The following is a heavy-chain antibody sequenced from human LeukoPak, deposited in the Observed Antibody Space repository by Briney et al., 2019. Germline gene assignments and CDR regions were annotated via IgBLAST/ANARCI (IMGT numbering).Heavy chain of an antibody. CDR3: ARAPGSAYSSYYFDY. CDR1: GGSFSGYY. Sequence: SETLSLTCAVYGGSFSGYYWSWIRQPPGQGLEWIGEINQSGSTNYNPSLERRVTMSVDTSKNQVFLKLTSVTAADTAVYYCARAPGSAYSSYYFDYWGQGTLVTVSS. CDR2: INQSGST. D-gene: IGHD3-22*01. J-gene: IGHJ4*02. V-gene: IGHV4-34*01.